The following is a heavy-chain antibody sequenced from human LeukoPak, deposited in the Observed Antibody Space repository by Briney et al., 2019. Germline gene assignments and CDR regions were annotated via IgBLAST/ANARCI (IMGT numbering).Heavy chain of an antibody. CDR3: ASLYGSGSYNFDY. J-gene: IGHJ4*02. CDR1: GGTFSSYA. V-gene: IGHV1-69*13. CDR2: IIPIFGTA. Sequence: EASVKVSCKASGGTFSSYAISWVRQAPGQGLEWMGGIIPIFGTANYAQKFQGRVTITADESTSTAYMELSSLRSEDTAVYHCASLYGSGSYNFDYWGQGTLVTVSS. D-gene: IGHD3-10*01.